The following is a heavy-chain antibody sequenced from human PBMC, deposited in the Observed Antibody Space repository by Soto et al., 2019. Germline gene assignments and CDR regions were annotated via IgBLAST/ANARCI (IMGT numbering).Heavy chain of an antibody. J-gene: IGHJ6*03. V-gene: IGHV4-59*08. CDR1: GGSISSYF. CDR2: ISYSGST. Sequence: SETLSLTCTVSGGSISSYFWAWIRQPPGEGLEWIGYISYSGSTNYNPSIKSRVTISVDTSKNQFSLKLSSVTAADTALYYCARHGAPSYFSYYMDVWGKGTTVTVSS. CDR3: ARHGAPSYFSYYMDV. D-gene: IGHD3-10*01.